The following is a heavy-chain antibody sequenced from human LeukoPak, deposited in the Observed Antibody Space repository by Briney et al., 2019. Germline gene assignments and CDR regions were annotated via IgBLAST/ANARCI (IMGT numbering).Heavy chain of an antibody. J-gene: IGHJ1*01. Sequence: ASVKVSCKASGYTFTSYYMHWVRQAPGQGLEWMGIINPSGGSTSYAQKFQGRVTMTRDTSTSTVHMELSSLRSEDTAVYYCARGYCSGGSCYFFQHWGQGTLVTVSS. D-gene: IGHD2-15*01. CDR1: GYTFTSYY. CDR3: ARGYCSGGSCYFFQH. V-gene: IGHV1-46*01. CDR2: INPSGGST.